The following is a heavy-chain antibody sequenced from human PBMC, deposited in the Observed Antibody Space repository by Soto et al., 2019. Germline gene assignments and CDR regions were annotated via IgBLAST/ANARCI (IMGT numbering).Heavy chain of an antibody. D-gene: IGHD2-2*01. Sequence: VGSLRLSCAASGFTFTTYSLTWVRQAPGKGLEWVASIGSSSNYIYYADSVKGRFTISRDNAKNSLFLQMNSLRAEDTAVYYCATLTYCSSASCPNYYYVMDVWGQGTTVTVSS. J-gene: IGHJ6*02. CDR3: ATLTYCSSASCPNYYYVMDV. V-gene: IGHV3-21*06. CDR2: IGSSSNYI. CDR1: GFTFTTYS.